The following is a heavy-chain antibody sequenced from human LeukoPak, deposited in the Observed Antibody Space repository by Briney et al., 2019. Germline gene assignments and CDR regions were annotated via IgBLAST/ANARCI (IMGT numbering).Heavy chain of an antibody. CDR1: GGTFSSYA. V-gene: IGHV1-69*13. D-gene: IGHD3-3*01. CDR3: STWSGLGYYMDV. Sequence: SVKVSCKASGGTFSSYAISWVRQAPGQGLERMGGIIPIFGTANYAQKFQGRVTITADESSSTAYMELSSLRSEDTAVYYCSTWSGLGYYMDVWGKGTTVTVSS. J-gene: IGHJ6*03. CDR2: IIPIFGTA.